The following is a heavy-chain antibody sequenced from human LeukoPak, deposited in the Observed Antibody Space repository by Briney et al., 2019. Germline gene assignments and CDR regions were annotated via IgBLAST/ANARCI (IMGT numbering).Heavy chain of an antibody. D-gene: IGHD3-10*01. V-gene: IGHV3-53*05. Sequence: GGSLRLSCAASGFTVSSSYMTWVRQAPGKGLEWVSVIRSGGSTVYADSVKGRFTISRDNSRSTLYLQMNSLRPEDTAIYYCAREGYYGSGSPPSLYFDYWGQGTLVTVSS. CDR1: GFTVSSSY. CDR2: IRSGGST. J-gene: IGHJ4*02. CDR3: AREGYYGSGSPPSLYFDY.